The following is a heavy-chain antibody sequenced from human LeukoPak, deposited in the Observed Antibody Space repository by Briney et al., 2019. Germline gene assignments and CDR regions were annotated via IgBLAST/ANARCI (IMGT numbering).Heavy chain of an antibody. Sequence: PSETLSLTCTVSGGSMSSGGYSWSWIRQAPGQGLEWIGHISHTGSTLYNPPLKSRVTISADRSKNQFFLNLNSVTAADRGMYYCARDDLGVLSFWGQGALVTVS. V-gene: IGHV4-30-2*01. J-gene: IGHJ4*02. D-gene: IGHD2/OR15-2a*01. CDR3: ARDDLGVLSF. CDR1: GGSMSSGGYS. CDR2: ISHTGST.